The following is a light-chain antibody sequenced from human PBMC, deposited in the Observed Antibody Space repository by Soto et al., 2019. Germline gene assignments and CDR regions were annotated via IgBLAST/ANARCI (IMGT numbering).Light chain of an antibody. CDR3: GTWDVSLSAGV. J-gene: IGLJ3*02. CDR2: GNS. CDR1: SSNIGAGYD. V-gene: IGLV1-40*01. Sequence: QSVLTQPPSVSGAPGQRVTISCTGSSSNIGAGYDVHWYQQLPGTAPKLLIYGNSNRPSGIPDRFSASKSDTSATLDITGLQTGDEAYYYCGTWDVSLSAGVFGGGTKLTVL.